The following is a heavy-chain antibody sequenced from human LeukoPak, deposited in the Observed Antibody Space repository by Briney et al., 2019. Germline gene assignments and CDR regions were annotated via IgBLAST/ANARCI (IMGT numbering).Heavy chain of an antibody. CDR1: GYTFTGYY. J-gene: IGHJ4*02. V-gene: IGHV1-2*02. Sequence: ASVKVSCKASGYTFTGYYMHWVRQAPGQGLEWMGWINPNSGGTNYAQKFQGRVTMTRDTSISTAYMELSRLRSDDTAVYYCARARTPGIAADPFDYWGQGTLVTVSS. D-gene: IGHD6-13*01. CDR3: ARARTPGIAADPFDY. CDR2: INPNSGGT.